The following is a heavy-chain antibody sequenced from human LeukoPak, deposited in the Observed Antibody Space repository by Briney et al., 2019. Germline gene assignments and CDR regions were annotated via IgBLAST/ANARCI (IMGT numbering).Heavy chain of an antibody. D-gene: IGHD3-10*01. CDR3: ARAPTMVRGVINFWFDP. V-gene: IGHV3-11*04. Sequence: GGSLRLSCAASEFTFSDYYMSWIRRAPGKGLEWVSYISSSGSTIYYADSVKGRFTISRDNAKNSLYLQMNSLRAEDTAVYYCARAPTMVRGVINFWFDPWGQGTLVTVSS. CDR2: ISSSGSTI. J-gene: IGHJ5*02. CDR1: EFTFSDYY.